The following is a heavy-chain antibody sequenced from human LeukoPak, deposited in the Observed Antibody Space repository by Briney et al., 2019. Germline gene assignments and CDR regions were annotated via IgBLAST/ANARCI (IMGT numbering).Heavy chain of an antibody. D-gene: IGHD4-17*01. J-gene: IGHJ4*02. CDR3: ARGRGDYGDYMDS. V-gene: IGHV4-59*01. CDR2: INFSWST. CDR1: GGSIDTYY. Sequence: SETLSLTCTVSGGSIDTYYWSWFRQPPGRTLEWIGYINFSWSTNYNPSLKSRVTLSVDTSKNELALKLSSVTAADTAVYYCARGRGDYGDYMDSWGQGTLVIVSS.